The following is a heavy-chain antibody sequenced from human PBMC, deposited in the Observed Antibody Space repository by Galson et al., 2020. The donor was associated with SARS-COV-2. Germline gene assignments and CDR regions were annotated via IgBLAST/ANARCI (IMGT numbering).Heavy chain of an antibody. D-gene: IGHD1-1*01. CDR2: SRNKANSYAT. CDR3: ARRSTEAYYFDY. Sequence: TGGSLRLSCAASGFTFSDHYMDWVRQAPGRGLEWVGRSRNKANSYATEYAASVKGRFTISRDDSKNSLYLQMNSLKTEDTAVYYCARRSTEAYYFDYWGQGTLVTVSS. CDR1: GFTFSDHY. J-gene: IGHJ4*02. V-gene: IGHV3-72*01.